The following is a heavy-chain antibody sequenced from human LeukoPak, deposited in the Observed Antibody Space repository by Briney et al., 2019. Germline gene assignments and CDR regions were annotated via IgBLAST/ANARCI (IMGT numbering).Heavy chain of an antibody. CDR1: AGTFSSYT. CDR2: IIPNLGIA. Sequence: VASVKGSCKASAGTFSSYTISWVRQSPGQGLKWKERIIPNLGIANYAQKFQGRVTITADRSTSIAYMELSSLRSEDTAVYYCARDASDYYGSGSYYVYWGQGTLVTVSS. V-gene: IGHV1-69*04. J-gene: IGHJ4*02. D-gene: IGHD3-10*01. CDR3: ARDASDYYGSGSYYVY.